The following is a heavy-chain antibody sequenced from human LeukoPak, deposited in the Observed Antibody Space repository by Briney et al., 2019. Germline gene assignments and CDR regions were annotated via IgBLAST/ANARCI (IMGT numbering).Heavy chain of an antibody. Sequence: GGSLRLSCAASGFTVSSNYMSWVRQAPGKGLEWLSYTSPSGGTIYYPDSVKGRFTMSRDNAQNALYLEMNSLRAEDTAVYYCAREKKTEWTTGAFDMWGQGTMVIVSS. CDR2: TSPSGGTI. CDR1: GFTVSSNY. V-gene: IGHV3-11*01. J-gene: IGHJ3*02. D-gene: IGHD3-3*01. CDR3: AREKKTEWTTGAFDM.